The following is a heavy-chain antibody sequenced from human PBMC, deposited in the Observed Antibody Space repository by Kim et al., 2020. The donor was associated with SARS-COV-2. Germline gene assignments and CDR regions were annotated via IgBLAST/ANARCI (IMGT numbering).Heavy chain of an antibody. CDR2: DSDT. CDR3: ARSGGADY. J-gene: IGHJ4*02. V-gene: IGHV5-51*01. D-gene: IGHD1-26*01. Sequence: DSDTKYDPSFQGQVTISVGKSIRTAYLQWSSLKASDTAMYYCARSGGADYWGQGTLVTVSS.